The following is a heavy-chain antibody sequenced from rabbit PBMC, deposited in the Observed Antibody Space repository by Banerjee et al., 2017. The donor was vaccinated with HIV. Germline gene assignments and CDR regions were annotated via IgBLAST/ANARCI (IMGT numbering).Heavy chain of an antibody. D-gene: IGHD8-1*01. CDR1: GFSFSSNYG. CDR2: IYAGSSGDT. Sequence: QSLEESGGDLVKPGASLTLTCTASGFSFSSNYGICWVRQAPGKGLEWIACIYAGSSGDTYSASWAKGRFTISKTSSTTVTLQMTSLTAADTATYFCARDVHSSYYDNGMELWGPGTLVTVS. V-gene: IGHV1S40*01. J-gene: IGHJ6*01. CDR3: ARDVHSSYYDNGMEL.